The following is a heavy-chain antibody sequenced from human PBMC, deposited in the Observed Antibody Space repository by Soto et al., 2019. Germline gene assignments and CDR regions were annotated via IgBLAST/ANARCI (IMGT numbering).Heavy chain of an antibody. Sequence: RGSLRLSCAASGFTFSSYAMHWVRQAPGKGLEWVAVISYDGSNKYYADSVKGRFTISRDNSKNTLYLQMNSLRAEDTAVYYCARDATVTANWFDPWGQGTLVTVSS. CDR1: GFTFSSYA. D-gene: IGHD4-17*01. V-gene: IGHV3-30-3*01. CDR3: ARDATVTANWFDP. CDR2: ISYDGSNK. J-gene: IGHJ5*02.